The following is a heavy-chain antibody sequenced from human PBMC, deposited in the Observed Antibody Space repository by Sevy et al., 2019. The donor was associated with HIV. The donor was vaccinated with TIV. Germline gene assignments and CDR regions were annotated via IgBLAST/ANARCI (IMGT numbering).Heavy chain of an antibody. CDR1: GYTFTSYV. Sequence: ASVMVSCKASGYTFTSYVMHWVRQAPGQRLQWMGWINTGNGDTKYSEKLQGRVTITRDTSASTAYMELSSLRSEDTAVYYCARDRGGSGDFDYWGQGTLVTVSS. V-gene: IGHV1-3*04. D-gene: IGHD3-10*01. CDR2: INTGNGDT. J-gene: IGHJ4*02. CDR3: ARDRGGSGDFDY.